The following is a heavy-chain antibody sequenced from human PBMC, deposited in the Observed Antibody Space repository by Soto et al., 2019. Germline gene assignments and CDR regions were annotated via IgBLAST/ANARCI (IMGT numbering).Heavy chain of an antibody. Sequence: QVQLQQWGAGLLKPSETLSLTCAVYGGSFSGYYWSWIHQPPGKGLEWIGEINHSGSTNYNPSLKSRVTISVDTSKNQFSLKLSSVTAADTAVYYCARLTVYYDSSGYYATDAFDIWGQGTMVTVSS. CDR2: INHSGST. V-gene: IGHV4-34*01. CDR3: ARLTVYYDSSGYYATDAFDI. CDR1: GGSFSGYY. D-gene: IGHD3-22*01. J-gene: IGHJ3*02.